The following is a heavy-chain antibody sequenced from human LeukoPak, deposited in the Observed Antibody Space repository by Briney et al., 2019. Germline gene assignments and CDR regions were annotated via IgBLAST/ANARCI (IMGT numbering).Heavy chain of an antibody. D-gene: IGHD6-19*01. Sequence: SETLSLTCTVSGGSISSGGYYWSWIRQPPGKGLEWIGYIYYSGSTNYNPSLKSRVTISVDTSKNQFSLKLSSVTAADTAVYYCASRGDSSGWGEVGVSPAFDIWGQGTMVTVSS. CDR3: ASRGDSSGWGEVGVSPAFDI. J-gene: IGHJ3*02. V-gene: IGHV4-61*08. CDR2: IYYSGST. CDR1: GGSISSGGYY.